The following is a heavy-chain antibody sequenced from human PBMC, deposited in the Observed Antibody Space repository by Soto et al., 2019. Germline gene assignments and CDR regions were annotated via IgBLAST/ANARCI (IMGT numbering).Heavy chain of an antibody. CDR2: INPNSGNT. CDR3: ARSRERFGAYLYY. V-gene: IGHV1-8*01. D-gene: IGHD3-10*01. J-gene: IGHJ4*02. CDR1: GVTFTSYD. Sequence: ASVKVSCKASGVTFTSYDIHWVRQATGQGLEWMGWINPNSGNTGYAQKFQGRVTMTGNTSISTAYMELSSLRSEDTAIYYCARSRERFGAYLYYWGQGTLVTVSS.